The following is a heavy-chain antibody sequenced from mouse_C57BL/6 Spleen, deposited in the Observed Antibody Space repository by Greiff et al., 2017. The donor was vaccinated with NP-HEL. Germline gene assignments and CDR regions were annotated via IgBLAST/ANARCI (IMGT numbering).Heavy chain of an antibody. Sequence: EVQVVESGGGLVKPGGSLKLSCAASGFTFSDYGMHWVRQAPEKGLEWVAYISSGSSTIYYADTVKGRFTISRDNAKNTLFLQMTSLRSEDTAMYYCARMVTGGYYYAMDYWGQGTSVTVSS. D-gene: IGHD2-13*01. CDR2: ISSGSSTI. J-gene: IGHJ4*01. CDR1: GFTFSDYG. CDR3: ARMVTGGYYYAMDY. V-gene: IGHV5-17*01.